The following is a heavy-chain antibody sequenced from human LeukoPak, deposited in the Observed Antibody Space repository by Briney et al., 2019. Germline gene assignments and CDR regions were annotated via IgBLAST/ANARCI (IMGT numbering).Heavy chain of an antibody. Sequence: PGGSLRLSCAASGFTFSNFAMHWVRQAPGKGLESVSTITSNGGSTYYANSVKGRFTMSRDNSKNTLFLQMGSLRAEDMAVYYCARGSSSWHYDALDTWGQGTMVTVSS. CDR3: ARGSSSWHYDALDT. CDR2: ITSNGGST. V-gene: IGHV3-64*01. CDR1: GFTFSNFA. J-gene: IGHJ3*02. D-gene: IGHD6-13*01.